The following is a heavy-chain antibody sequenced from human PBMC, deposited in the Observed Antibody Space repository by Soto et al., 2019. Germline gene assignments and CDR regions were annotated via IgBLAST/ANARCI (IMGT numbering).Heavy chain of an antibody. CDR1: GFTVSGNY. CDR3: ARDRLEPGYYYGMDV. Sequence: GSLRLSCAASGFTVSGNYMSWVRQAPGKGLEWVSVIYSGGSTYYADSVKGRFTISRDNSKNTLYLQMNSLRAEDTAVYYCARDRLEPGYYYGMDVWGQGTTVTVSS. D-gene: IGHD1-1*01. CDR2: IYSGGST. J-gene: IGHJ6*02. V-gene: IGHV3-53*01.